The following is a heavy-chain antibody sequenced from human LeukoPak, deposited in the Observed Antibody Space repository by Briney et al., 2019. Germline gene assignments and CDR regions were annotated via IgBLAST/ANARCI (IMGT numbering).Heavy chain of an antibody. D-gene: IGHD3-3*01. CDR2: INHSGST. J-gene: IGHJ5*02. CDR1: GGSFSGYY. V-gene: IGHV4-34*01. Sequence: SETLSLTCAVYGGSFSGYYWSWIRQPPGKGLEWIGEINHSGSTNHNPSLKSRVTISVDTSKNQFSLKLSSVTAADTAVYYCARGYGAGSGYYRKHVWGPPYNWFDPWGQGTLVTVSS. CDR3: ARGYGAGSGYYRKHVWGPPYNWFDP.